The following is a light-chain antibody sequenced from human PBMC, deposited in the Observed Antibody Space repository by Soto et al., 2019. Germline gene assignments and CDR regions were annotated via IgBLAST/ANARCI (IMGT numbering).Light chain of an antibody. CDR2: EDN. CDR1: SGSIASNY. V-gene: IGLV6-57*04. Sequence: NFMLTQPHSVSESPGKTVTISCTRSSGSIASNYVQWYQQRPGSAPTTVIYEDNQRPSGVPDRFSGSIDSSSNSVSLTISGLKTEDEADYYCQSYDSSNQGVVFGGGTKVTVL. J-gene: IGLJ2*01. CDR3: QSYDSSNQGVV.